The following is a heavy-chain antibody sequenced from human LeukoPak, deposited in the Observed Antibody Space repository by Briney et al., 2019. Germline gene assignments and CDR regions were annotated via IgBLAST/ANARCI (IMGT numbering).Heavy chain of an antibody. D-gene: IGHD2/OR15-2a*01. J-gene: IGHJ4*02. V-gene: IGHV3-33*01. CDR2: TWYDGSKK. CDR1: GFNFNNYG. CDR3: VRGMGLYGPLDY. Sequence: GRSLRLSCAASGFNFNNYGMHWVRQAPGKGLEWVAVTWYDGSKKYYADSVKGRFTISRDNSNNMVYLQMNSLRAEDTAVYYCVRGMGLYGPLDYWGQGTLVTV.